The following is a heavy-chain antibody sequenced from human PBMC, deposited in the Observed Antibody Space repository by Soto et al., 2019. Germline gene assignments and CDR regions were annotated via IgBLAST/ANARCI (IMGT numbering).Heavy chain of an antibody. CDR2: IYYSGST. J-gene: IGHJ6*03. CDR1: GGSISSYY. V-gene: IGHV4-59*01. Sequence: SETLSLTCTVSGGSISSYYWSWIRQPPGKGLEWIGYIYYSGSTNYNPSLKSRVTISVDTSKNQFSLKLSSVTAADTAVYYCARGYDVLYYMDVWGKGTKVTVSS. CDR3: ARGYDVLYYMDV. D-gene: IGHD5-12*01.